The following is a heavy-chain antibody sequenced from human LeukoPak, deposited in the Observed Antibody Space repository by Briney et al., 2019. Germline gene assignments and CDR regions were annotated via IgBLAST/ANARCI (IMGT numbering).Heavy chain of an antibody. CDR1: GFTFSSYA. D-gene: IGHD5-12*01. V-gene: IGHV3-48*04. CDR3: ARGGLARLYDY. CDR2: IRSSGSTI. Sequence: PGGSLRLSCAASGFTFSSYAMTWVRQAPGEGREWVSYIRSSGSTIYSADSVKGRFTLSRDNAKNSLYLQMNSLRAEDTAVYYCARGGLARLYDYWGQGTLVTVSS. J-gene: IGHJ4*02.